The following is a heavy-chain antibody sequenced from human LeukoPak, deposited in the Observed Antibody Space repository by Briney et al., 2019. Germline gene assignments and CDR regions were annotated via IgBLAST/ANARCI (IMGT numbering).Heavy chain of an antibody. J-gene: IGHJ4*02. CDR3: ARGRAAAF. V-gene: IGHV4-59*08. D-gene: IGHD6-13*01. CDR1: GGPISNYQ. Sequence: KTSETLSLTCTLSGGPISNYQWSWIRQPPGKGLEWIGNIYYSGTANYNPSLKSRVIISVDTSKNQFSLKLSSVTAADTAVYYCARGRAAAFWGQGTLVTVSS. CDR2: IYYSGTA.